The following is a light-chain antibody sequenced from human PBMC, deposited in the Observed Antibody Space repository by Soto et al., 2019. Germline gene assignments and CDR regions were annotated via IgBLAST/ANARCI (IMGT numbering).Light chain of an antibody. Sequence: EIVLTQSPGTLSLSPGERATLSCRASQSVSSSYLAWYQQKPGQAPRLLIYGASSRATGIPDRFSGSGSGTDFTLTISSLQSEDFAFYYCQQYNNWTFGQGTRVVIK. CDR3: QQYNNWT. CDR1: QSVSSSY. CDR2: GAS. V-gene: IGKV3-20*01. J-gene: IGKJ1*01.